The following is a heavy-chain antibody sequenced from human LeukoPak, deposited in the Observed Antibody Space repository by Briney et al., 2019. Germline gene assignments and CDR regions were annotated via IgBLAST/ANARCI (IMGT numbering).Heavy chain of an antibody. V-gene: IGHV4-59*01. D-gene: IGHD1-26*01. CDR2: IYYSGSA. CDR1: GGSISSYY. Sequence: SETLSLTCTVSGGSISSYYWSWIRQPPGKGLEWIGYIYYSGSANYNPSLKSRVTISVDTSKNQISLKLSSVTAADTAVYYCAKGGKWDVTPFDYWGQGTLVTVSS. J-gene: IGHJ4*02. CDR3: AKGGKWDVTPFDY.